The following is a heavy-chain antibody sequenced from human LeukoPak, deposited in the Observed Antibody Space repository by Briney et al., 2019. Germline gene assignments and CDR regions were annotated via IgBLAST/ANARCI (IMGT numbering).Heavy chain of an antibody. Sequence: GGSLRLSCTASGFKFDDYGMTWVRQAPGKGLEWVSDINWNGDSRGYAHSVRGRFTIYRDNSKNSLYLQMNSLRAEDTAVYYCARESGYFDLWGRGTLVTVSS. J-gene: IGHJ2*01. CDR2: INWNGDSR. V-gene: IGHV3-20*04. D-gene: IGHD3-10*01. CDR3: ARESGYFDL. CDR1: GFKFDDYG.